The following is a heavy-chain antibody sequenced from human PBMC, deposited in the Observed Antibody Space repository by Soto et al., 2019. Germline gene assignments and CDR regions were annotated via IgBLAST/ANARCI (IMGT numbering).Heavy chain of an antibody. J-gene: IGHJ6*02. CDR3: ARDRTPSSSGWYRLMDV. V-gene: IGHV1-69*13. D-gene: IGHD6-19*01. CDR2: IIPIFGTA. CDR1: VCTFSSYA. Sequence: SVKVSCKAPVCTFSSYAISWVRQAPGQGLEWMGGIIPIFGTANYAQKFQGRVTITADESTSTSYMELSSLRSEYTAVYYCARDRTPSSSGWYRLMDVWGQGTTVTVSS.